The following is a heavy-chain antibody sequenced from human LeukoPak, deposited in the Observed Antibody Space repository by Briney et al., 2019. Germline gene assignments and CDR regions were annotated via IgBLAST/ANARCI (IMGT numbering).Heavy chain of an antibody. D-gene: IGHD5-18*01. Sequence: GGSLRLSCAASGFTFSDYYMSWIRQAPGKGLEWVSYISSSGNTIYYADSVKGRFTNSRDNTKNSLSLQMNSLRAEDTAVYYCARDLSGYNYFDYWGRGTLVTVSS. J-gene: IGHJ4*02. CDR3: ARDLSGYNYFDY. CDR1: GFTFSDYY. CDR2: ISSSGNTI. V-gene: IGHV3-11*04.